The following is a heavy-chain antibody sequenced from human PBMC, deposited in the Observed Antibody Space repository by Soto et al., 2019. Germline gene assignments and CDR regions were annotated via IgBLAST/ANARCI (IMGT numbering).Heavy chain of an antibody. CDR1: GDSMNSHY. J-gene: IGHJ4*02. CDR2: IYHSGST. Sequence: SETLSLTCTVTGDSMNSHYWSWLRQPPGKGLEWIGYIYHSGSTYYNPSLKSRVTISVDRSKNQFSLKLSSVTAADTAVYYCARVTAPWGQGTLVTVSS. V-gene: IGHV4-59*11. CDR3: ARVTAP.